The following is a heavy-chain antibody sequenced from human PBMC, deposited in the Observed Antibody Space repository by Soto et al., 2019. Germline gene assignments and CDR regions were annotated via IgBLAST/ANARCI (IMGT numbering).Heavy chain of an antibody. D-gene: IGHD6-19*01. CDR1: GYTFNHYY. V-gene: IGHV1-18*01. Sequence: QVQLVQSGVELKKPGASLMVSCKASGYTFNHYYIIWVRQAPGLGLEYMGWVSAYNGITDSAEKFQDRVTMTTDSSTSPAYLELRGLTSVDTAVYYCARDHTGGGWPPVALHGGQETKVTFSS. J-gene: IGHJ4*02. CDR3: ARDHTGGGWPPVALH. CDR2: VSAYNGIT.